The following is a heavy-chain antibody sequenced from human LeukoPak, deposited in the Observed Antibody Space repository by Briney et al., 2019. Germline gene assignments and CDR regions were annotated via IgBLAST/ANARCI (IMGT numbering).Heavy chain of an antibody. CDR3: AIIAAAGTNYYYGMDV. Sequence: ASVKVSCKASGYTFTSYDINWVRQATGQGLEWMGIINPSGGSTSYAQKFQGRVTMTRDTSTSTVYMELSSLRSEDTAVYYCAIIAAAGTNYYYGMDVWGQGTTVTVSS. CDR2: INPSGGST. D-gene: IGHD6-13*01. V-gene: IGHV1-46*01. J-gene: IGHJ6*02. CDR1: GYTFTSYD.